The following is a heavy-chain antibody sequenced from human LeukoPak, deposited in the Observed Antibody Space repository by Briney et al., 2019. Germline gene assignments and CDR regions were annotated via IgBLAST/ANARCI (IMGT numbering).Heavy chain of an antibody. J-gene: IGHJ1*01. CDR1: GFTFSSYA. CDR3: AKGPGYSSVWSSAEYFQH. CDR2: ISGSGGST. D-gene: IGHD6-19*01. Sequence: GGSLRLSCAASGFTFSSYAMSWVRQAPGKGLEWVSAISGSGGSTYYADSVKGRFTISRDNSKNTLYLQMNSLRAEDTAVYYCAKGPGYSSVWSSAEYFQHWGQGTLVTVSS. V-gene: IGHV3-23*01.